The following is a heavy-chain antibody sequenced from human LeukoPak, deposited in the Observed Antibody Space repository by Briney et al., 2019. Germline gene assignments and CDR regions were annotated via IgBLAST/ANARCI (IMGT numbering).Heavy chain of an antibody. D-gene: IGHD5-18*01. Sequence: SETLSLTCIVSVDSFSSYYWSWIRQPPGKGLEWIGYIHYNGKNNHNPSLKSRVTISVDTSKNQFSLKLSSVTAEDTAVYYCARLHNVDTTVVSYYFDSWGQGTLVTVSS. J-gene: IGHJ4*02. CDR2: IHYNGKN. CDR3: ARLHNVDTTVVSYYFDS. V-gene: IGHV4-59*08. CDR1: VDSFSSYY.